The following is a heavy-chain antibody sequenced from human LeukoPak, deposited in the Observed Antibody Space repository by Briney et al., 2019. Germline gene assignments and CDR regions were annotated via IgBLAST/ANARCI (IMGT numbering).Heavy chain of an antibody. J-gene: IGHJ6*04. CDR2: ISSSSSYI. V-gene: IGHV3-21*01. D-gene: IGHD2-2*01. CDR1: GFTFSSYS. Sequence: GWSLRLSCAASGFTFSSYSMNWVRQAPGKGLELVSSISSSSSYIYYADSVKSRFTISRDNAKNSLYLQMNSLRAEDTAVYYCARDGDIVVVPAAIQRNYYYYGMDVWGKGTTVTVSS. CDR3: ARDGDIVVVPAAIQRNYYYYGMDV.